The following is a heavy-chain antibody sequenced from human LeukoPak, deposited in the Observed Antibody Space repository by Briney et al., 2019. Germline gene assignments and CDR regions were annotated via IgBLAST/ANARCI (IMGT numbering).Heavy chain of an antibody. CDR3: AKDSYDSSGYYSDAFDI. CDR2: ISGDGGST. D-gene: IGHD3-22*01. Sequence: GGSLRLSCAASGFTFDDYAMHWVRPAPGKGLEWVSLISGDGGSTYYADSVKGRFTISRDNSKNSLYLQMNSLRTEDTALYYCAKDSYDSSGYYSDAFDIWGQGTMVTVSS. V-gene: IGHV3-43*02. J-gene: IGHJ3*02. CDR1: GFTFDDYA.